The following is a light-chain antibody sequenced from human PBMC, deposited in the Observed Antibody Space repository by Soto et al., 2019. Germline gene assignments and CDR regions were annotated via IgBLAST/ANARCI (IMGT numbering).Light chain of an antibody. CDR1: QSISSY. CDR3: QQSYSTLAT. J-gene: IGKJ5*01. V-gene: IGKV1-39*01. CDR2: AAS. Sequence: DFQMTQSPSSLSASVGDRVTITCRASQSISSYLNWYQQKPGKAPKLLIYAASSLQRGVPSRFSGSGSGTDFTLTISILQPEDFATYYCQQSYSTLATFGHGTLLEMK.